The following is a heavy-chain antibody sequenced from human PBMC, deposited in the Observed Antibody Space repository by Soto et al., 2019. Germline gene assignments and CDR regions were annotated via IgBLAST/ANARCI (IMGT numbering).Heavy chain of an antibody. CDR2: IIPIFGAP. D-gene: IGHD3-3*01. J-gene: IGHJ4*02. CDR3: AGSPEWSYALKDAVISSFGFY. Sequence: QVRLVQSGTEVKKPGSSVKVSCQASGDTFSKYAISWVRQAPGQGLEWMGGIIPIFGAPNHGQKFQGRVTMSADDSTNTVYRELTRLTSEYTAVYYCAGSPEWSYALKDAVISSFGFYWGQGTLVTVSS. CDR1: GDTFSKYA. V-gene: IGHV1-69*01.